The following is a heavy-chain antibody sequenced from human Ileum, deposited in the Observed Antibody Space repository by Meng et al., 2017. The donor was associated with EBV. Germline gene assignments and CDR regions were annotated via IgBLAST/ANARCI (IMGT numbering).Heavy chain of an antibody. CDR3: ARESYSDSSGYYSLDY. CDR1: GGSISSSNW. Sequence: HVRVKGSGPGLVKPAGTRSLTCAVSGGSISSSNWWSWVRQAPGKGLEWIGEIHHTESTNYNPSLKSRVTISVDKSKNQFSLKLSSVTAADTAVYYCARESYSDSSGYYSLDYWGQGSLVTVSS. CDR2: IHHTEST. D-gene: IGHD3-22*01. J-gene: IGHJ4*02. V-gene: IGHV4-4*02.